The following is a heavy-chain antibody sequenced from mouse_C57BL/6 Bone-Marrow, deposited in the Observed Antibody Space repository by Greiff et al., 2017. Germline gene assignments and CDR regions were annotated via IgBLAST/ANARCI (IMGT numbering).Heavy chain of an antibody. CDR1: GFTFTDYY. V-gene: IGHV7-3*01. CDR2: IRNKANGYTT. D-gene: IGHD1-1*01. J-gene: IGHJ1*03. Sequence: EVKLVESGGGLVQPGGSLSLSCAASGFTFTDYYMSWVRQPPGKALEWLGFIRNKANGYTTEYSASGKGRFTISRDNSQSILYLQMNALRAEDRATYYCARYYYGSSNWYFDVWGTGTTVTVSS. CDR3: ARYYYGSSNWYFDV.